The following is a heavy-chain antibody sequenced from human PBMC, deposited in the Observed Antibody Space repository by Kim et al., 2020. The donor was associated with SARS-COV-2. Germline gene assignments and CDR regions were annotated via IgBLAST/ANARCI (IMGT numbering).Heavy chain of an antibody. D-gene: IGHD4-4*01. Sequence: SDRPSCQGQVTISADKSISTAYLQWSSLKASDTAMYYCARHLTMTTEIDYWGQGTLVTVSS. CDR3: ARHLTMTTEIDY. V-gene: IGHV5-51*01. J-gene: IGHJ4*02.